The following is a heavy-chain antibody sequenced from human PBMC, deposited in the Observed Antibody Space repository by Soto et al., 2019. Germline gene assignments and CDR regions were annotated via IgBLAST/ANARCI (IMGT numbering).Heavy chain of an antibody. J-gene: IGHJ4*02. D-gene: IGHD5-12*01. CDR1: GYTFTNYY. CDR2: IIPSGGRT. CDR3: TIGLGQRGGSY. Sequence: QVQLVQSGAAVKEPGASVKVSCTASGYTFTNYYMHWLRQAPGQGLEWMGMIIPSGGRTTYAQKFQGSVTLTRDTSTDTFYMDLTSLRFEDTAFYYCTIGLGQRGGSYWGQGTLVTVSS. V-gene: IGHV1-46*03.